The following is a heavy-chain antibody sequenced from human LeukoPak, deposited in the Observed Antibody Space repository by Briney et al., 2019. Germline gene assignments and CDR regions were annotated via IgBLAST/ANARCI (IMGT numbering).Heavy chain of an antibody. CDR3: AGDGDTAMVHRNFDY. Sequence: GGSLRLSCAASGFTFSSYAMHWVRQAPGKGLEWVAVISYDGSNKYYADSVKGRFTISRDNSKNTLYLQMNSLRAEDTAVYYCAGDGDTAMVHRNFDYWGQGTLVTVSS. CDR1: GFTFSSYA. D-gene: IGHD5-18*01. V-gene: IGHV3-30*04. J-gene: IGHJ4*02. CDR2: ISYDGSNK.